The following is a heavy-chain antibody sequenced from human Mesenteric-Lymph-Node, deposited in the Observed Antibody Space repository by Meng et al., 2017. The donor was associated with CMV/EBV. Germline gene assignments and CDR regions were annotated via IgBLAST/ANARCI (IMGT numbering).Heavy chain of an antibody. CDR2: ISYDGTNK. D-gene: IGHD4-23*01. CDR3: ARVNPRNYAGNDY. CDR1: GFTFSTYG. V-gene: IGHV3-30*03. J-gene: IGHJ4*02. Sequence: GESLKISCGASGFTFSTYGFHWVRQAPGKGLEWVAVISYDGTNKRYANSVKGRFSISRDKSRNTLYLQMDRLRPEDTAVYYCARVNPRNYAGNDYWGQGTLVTVPQ.